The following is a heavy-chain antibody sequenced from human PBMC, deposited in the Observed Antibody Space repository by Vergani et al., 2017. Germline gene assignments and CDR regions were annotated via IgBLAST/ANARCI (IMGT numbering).Heavy chain of an antibody. CDR2: IIPIFGTA. V-gene: IGHV1-69*15. CDR3: ARDETPRRRSSSTFSSYYYGMDV. J-gene: IGHJ6*02. Sequence: QVQLVQSGAEVKKPGSSVKVSCKASGGTFSSYAISWVRQAPGQGLEWMGRIIPIFGTANYAQKFQGRVTITADESTGTAYMELSSLRSEDTAVYYCARDETPRRRSSSTFSSYYYGMDVWGQGTTVTVSS. CDR1: GGTFSSYA. D-gene: IGHD6-6*01.